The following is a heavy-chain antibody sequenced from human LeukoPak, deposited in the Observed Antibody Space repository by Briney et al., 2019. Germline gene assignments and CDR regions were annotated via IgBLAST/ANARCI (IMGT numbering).Heavy chain of an antibody. CDR2: IYYSGST. CDR1: GGSISSYY. V-gene: IGHV4-59*08. D-gene: IGHD2-15*01. J-gene: IGHJ5*02. CDR3: ARLLLGGDWFDP. Sequence: SETLSLTCTVSGGSISSYYWSWIRQPPGKGLEWMGYIYYSGSTKYNPSLKSRVTISVGTSKNQLSLKLSSMTTADTAVYYCARLLLGGDWFDPWGQGTLVTVSS.